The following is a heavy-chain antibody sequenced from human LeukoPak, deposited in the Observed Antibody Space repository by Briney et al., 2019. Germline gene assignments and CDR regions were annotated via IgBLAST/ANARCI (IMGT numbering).Heavy chain of an antibody. J-gene: IGHJ5*02. D-gene: IGHD5-18*01. CDR1: GGSFSGYH. Sequence: SETLSLTCAAYGGSFSGYHWSWIRQPPGKGMEGIGEINHSGRTNYNTSLKRGVTISVATSNNQFSLKLSSVTAADTAVYYCARGRSGNTPMEPWGQGTLVTVSS. CDR2: INHSGRT. CDR3: ARGRSGNTPMEP. V-gene: IGHV4-34*01.